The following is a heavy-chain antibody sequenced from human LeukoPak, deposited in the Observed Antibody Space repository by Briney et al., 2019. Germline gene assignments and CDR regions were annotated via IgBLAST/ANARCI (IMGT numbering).Heavy chain of an antibody. Sequence: GGSLRLSCAASGFTLSVYSMNWVRQAPGKGLEWVSSISGSNSYIYYANSVKGRFTISRDNAKNSLYLQMNGLRAEDTAVYYCARTAIGYSDSSGYYFDYWGQGTLVTVSA. V-gene: IGHV3-21*01. CDR1: GFTLSVYS. CDR2: ISGSNSYI. CDR3: ARTAIGYSDSSGYYFDY. D-gene: IGHD3-22*01. J-gene: IGHJ4*02.